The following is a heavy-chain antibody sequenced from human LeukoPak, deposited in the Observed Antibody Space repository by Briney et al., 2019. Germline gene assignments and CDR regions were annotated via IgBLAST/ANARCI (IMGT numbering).Heavy chain of an antibody. J-gene: IGHJ3*02. CDR1: GGSISSSNW. V-gene: IGHV4-4*02. Sequence: SGTLSLTCAVPGGSISSSNWWSWVRQPPGKGLEWIGEIYHSGSTNYNPSLKSRVTISVDKSKNQFSLKLSSVTAADTAVYYCAREWRYCSGGSCYSDAFDIWGQGTMVTVSS. CDR3: AREWRYCSGGSCYSDAFDI. CDR2: IYHSGST. D-gene: IGHD2-15*01.